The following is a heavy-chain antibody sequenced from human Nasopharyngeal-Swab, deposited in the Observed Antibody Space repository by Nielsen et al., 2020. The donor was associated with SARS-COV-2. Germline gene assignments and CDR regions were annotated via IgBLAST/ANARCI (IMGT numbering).Heavy chain of an antibody. D-gene: IGHD3-3*01. CDR2: IGAYNGNT. CDR1: GDIFTSYD. V-gene: IGHV1-18*01. CDR3: ARHGVAEDY. J-gene: IGHJ4*02. Sequence: ASVKDSCKASGDIFTSYDISWVRQARGQGLERRGWIGAYNGNTNYAQKFQDRVTMTTDTSTSTVYMELRSLRSDDTAVYYCARHGVAEDYWGQGTLVTVSS.